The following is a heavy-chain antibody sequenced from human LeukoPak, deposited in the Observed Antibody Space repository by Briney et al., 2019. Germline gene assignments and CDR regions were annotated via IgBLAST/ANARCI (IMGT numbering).Heavy chain of an antibody. D-gene: IGHD2-8*02. J-gene: IGHJ4*02. Sequence: SETLSLTCVVHGGSFSGNYWTWIRQPPGKGLEWIREINHSGTTNYNPSPKSRGTISVDTSKSQFSLKLTSVIAAVTAVYYSARGVLATYFDYWGQGTLVPVSS. V-gene: IGHV4-34*01. CDR3: ARGVLATYFDY. CDR1: GGSFSGNY. CDR2: INHSGTT.